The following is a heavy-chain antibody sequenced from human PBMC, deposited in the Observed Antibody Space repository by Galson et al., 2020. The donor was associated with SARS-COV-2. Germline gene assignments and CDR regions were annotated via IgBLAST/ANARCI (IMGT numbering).Heavy chain of an antibody. J-gene: IGHJ4*02. CDR2: INPNSGGT. CDR3: ARAQQRQMFGELFSVPDSGPDRHDY. CDR1: GYTFTGYY. Sequence: ASVTVSCKASGYTFTGYYMHWVRQAPGQGLEWMGRINPNSGGTNYAQKFQGRVTMTRDTSISTAYMELSRLRSDDTAVYYCARAQQRQMFGELFSVPDSGPDRHDYWGQGTLVTVSS. V-gene: IGHV1-2*06. D-gene: IGHD3-10*02.